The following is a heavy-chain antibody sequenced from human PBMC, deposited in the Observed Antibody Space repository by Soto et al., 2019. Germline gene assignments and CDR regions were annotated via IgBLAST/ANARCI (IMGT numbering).Heavy chain of an antibody. CDR2: ISAYNGNT. D-gene: IGHD3-10*01. V-gene: IGHV1-18*01. CDR1: GYTFTSYG. J-gene: IGHJ5*02. CDR3: AGVRMVRVVISPNWFDP. Sequence: QVQLVQSGAEVKKPGASVKVSCKASGYTFTSYGITWVRQAPGQGLEWMGWISAYNGNTNYAQKLQGRVTMTTDTPTSTAYMELRSLKSDDAAVYYCAGVRMVRVVISPNWFDPWGQGTLVTVSS.